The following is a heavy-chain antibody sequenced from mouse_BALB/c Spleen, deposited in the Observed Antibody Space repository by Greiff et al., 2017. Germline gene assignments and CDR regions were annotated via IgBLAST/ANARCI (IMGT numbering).Heavy chain of an antibody. CDR1: GFNIKDTY. CDR2: IDPANGNT. V-gene: IGHV14-3*02. D-gene: IGHD3-3*01. CDR3: EGGHYAMDY. Sequence: VQLQQSGAELVRPGALVKLSCKASGFNIKDTYMHWVKQRPEQGLEWIGRIDPANGNTKYDPKFQGKATITADTSSNTAYLQLSSLTSEDTAVYYCEGGHYAMDYWGQGTSVTVSS. J-gene: IGHJ4*01.